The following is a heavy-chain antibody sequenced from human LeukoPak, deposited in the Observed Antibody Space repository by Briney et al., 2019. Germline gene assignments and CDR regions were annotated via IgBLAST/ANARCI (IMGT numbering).Heavy chain of an antibody. CDR1: GFSFDDYG. Sequence: GGSVRLSCAASGFSFDDYGMSWVRQAPGKGLEWVSGINWNGGSTGYADSVKGRFTTSRDNAKNSLYLQMNSLRAEDTALYYCARDAVLRNIAAAGYFDYWGQGTLVTVPS. D-gene: IGHD6-13*01. J-gene: IGHJ4*02. CDR2: INWNGGST. CDR3: ARDAVLRNIAAAGYFDY. V-gene: IGHV3-20*04.